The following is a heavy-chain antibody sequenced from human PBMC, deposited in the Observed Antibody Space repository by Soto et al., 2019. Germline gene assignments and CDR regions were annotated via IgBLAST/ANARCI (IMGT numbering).Heavy chain of an antibody. V-gene: IGHV3-23*01. Sequence: PGGSLRISCAASVFIFTNYAMNWVRQAPGKGLEWVSVIGGLGNSAYYADSVQGRFTISRDNSKNTLSLQMSSLTADDTAIYYCVREGRGSFDFWGRGTMVTVSS. CDR2: IGGLGNSA. CDR3: VREGRGSFDF. D-gene: IGHD5-12*01. CDR1: VFIFTNYA. J-gene: IGHJ3*01.